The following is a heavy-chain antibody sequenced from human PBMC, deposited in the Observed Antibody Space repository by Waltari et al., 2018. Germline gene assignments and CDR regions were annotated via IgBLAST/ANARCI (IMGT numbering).Heavy chain of an antibody. J-gene: IGHJ4*02. CDR1: GGTFSSYA. Sequence: QVQLVQSGAEVKKPGSSVKVSCKASGGTFSSYAISWVRQAPGQGLEWMGGIIPICGTANYAQECHGRVTITADESTSTAYMELSSLRSEDTTVYYCAREGATTQSPFDYWGQGTLVTVSS. V-gene: IGHV1-69*13. CDR2: IIPICGTA. D-gene: IGHD1-26*01. CDR3: AREGATTQSPFDY.